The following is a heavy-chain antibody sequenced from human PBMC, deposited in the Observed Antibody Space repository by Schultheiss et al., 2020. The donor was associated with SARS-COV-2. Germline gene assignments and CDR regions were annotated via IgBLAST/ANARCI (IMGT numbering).Heavy chain of an antibody. CDR3: ARVLEYQLLFDYYYYGMDV. D-gene: IGHD2-2*01. Sequence: GGSLRLSCAASGFTFSSYEMNWVRQAPGKGLEWVSYISSSSSYTNYADSVKGRFTISRDNAKNSLYLQMNSLRAEDTAVYYCARVLEYQLLFDYYYYGMDVWGQGTTVTVSS. CDR2: ISSSSSYT. CDR1: GFTFSSYE. V-gene: IGHV3-21*05. J-gene: IGHJ6*02.